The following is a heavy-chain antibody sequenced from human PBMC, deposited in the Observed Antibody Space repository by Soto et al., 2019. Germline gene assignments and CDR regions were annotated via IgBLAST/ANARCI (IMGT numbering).Heavy chain of an antibody. D-gene: IGHD4-4*01. CDR2: IYHSGST. J-gene: IGHJ6*02. CDR3: ARVGAYSTFYYYYDGMDV. Sequence: SETLSLTCAVSGGSISSGGYSWSWIRQPPGKGLEWIGYIYHSGSTYYNPSLKSRVTISVDRSKNQFSLKLSSVTAADTAVYYCARVGAYSTFYYYYDGMDVWGQGTTVTVSS. V-gene: IGHV4-30-2*01. CDR1: GGSISSGGYS.